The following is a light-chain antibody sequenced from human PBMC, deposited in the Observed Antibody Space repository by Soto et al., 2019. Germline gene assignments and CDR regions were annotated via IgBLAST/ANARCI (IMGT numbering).Light chain of an antibody. V-gene: IGKV3-11*01. J-gene: IGKJ4*01. CDR3: QQRSTWPPALS. CDR1: QSVRTF. Sequence: EIVLTQSPATLSLSPGERATLSCRASQSVRTFLAWYQPKPGQAPRLLIYDASKRATGIPDRFSGSGSGTDFTLTISSLEPEDFAVYYCQQRSTWPPALSFGGGTKVEI. CDR2: DAS.